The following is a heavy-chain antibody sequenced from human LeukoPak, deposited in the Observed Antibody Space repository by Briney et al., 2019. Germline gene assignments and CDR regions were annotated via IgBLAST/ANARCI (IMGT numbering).Heavy chain of an antibody. CDR1: GGSISSYY. J-gene: IGHJ3*02. CDR3: ARVAQSPYGSGSFDAFDI. Sequence: SETLSLTCTVSGGSISSYYWSWIRQPPGKGLEWIGYIYYSGSTNYNPSLKSRVTISVDTSKNQSSLKLSSVTAADTAVYYCARVAQSPYGSGSFDAFDIRGQGTMVTVSS. V-gene: IGHV4-59*01. CDR2: IYYSGST. D-gene: IGHD3-10*01.